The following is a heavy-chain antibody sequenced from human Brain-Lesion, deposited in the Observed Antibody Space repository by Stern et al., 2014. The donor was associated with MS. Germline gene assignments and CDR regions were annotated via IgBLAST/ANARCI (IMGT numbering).Heavy chain of an antibody. CDR1: GGSISSGGYY. CDR2: IFNSGST. V-gene: IGHV4-61*02. D-gene: IGHD2-2*01. CDR3: ARGRVVPGFQYYATDV. Sequence: VQLEESGPGLVKPSQTLSLSCTVSGGSISSGGYYWSWIRQPAGKGLEWIGRIFNSGSTSYNPSLKNRGTISIDTSKNQFSLRLNSMTAADTAVYYCARGRVVPGFQYYATDVWGKGTTVIVS. J-gene: IGHJ6*04.